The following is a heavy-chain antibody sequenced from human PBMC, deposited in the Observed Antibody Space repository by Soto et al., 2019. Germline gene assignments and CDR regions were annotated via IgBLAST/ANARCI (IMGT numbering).Heavy chain of an antibody. D-gene: IGHD3-16*01. CDR3: ARERYDGGGYFDY. CDR1: GFTFSSYS. Sequence: EVQLVESGGGLVKPGGSLRLSCAASGFTFSSYSMNWVRQAPGKGLEWVSSISSSSSYIYYADSVKGRFTISRDNAKNSLYLQMNSLRAEDTAVYYCARERYDGGGYFDYWGQGTLVTVSS. J-gene: IGHJ4*02. CDR2: ISSSSSYI. V-gene: IGHV3-21*01.